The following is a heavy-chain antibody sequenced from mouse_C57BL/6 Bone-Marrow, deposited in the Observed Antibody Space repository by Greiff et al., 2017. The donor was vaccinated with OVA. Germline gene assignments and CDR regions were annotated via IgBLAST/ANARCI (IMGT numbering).Heavy chain of an antibody. D-gene: IGHD1-1*01. CDR1: GYTFTNYW. CDR2: IYPGGGYT. Sequence: QVQLKQSGAELVRPGTSVKMSCKASGYTFTNYWIGWAKQRPGHGLEWIGDIYPGGGYTNYNEKFKGKATLTADKSSSTAYMQLSSLTSEDSAIYYCARSYYYGSSYYFDYWGQGTTLTVSS. J-gene: IGHJ2*01. V-gene: IGHV1-63*01. CDR3: ARSYYYGSSYYFDY.